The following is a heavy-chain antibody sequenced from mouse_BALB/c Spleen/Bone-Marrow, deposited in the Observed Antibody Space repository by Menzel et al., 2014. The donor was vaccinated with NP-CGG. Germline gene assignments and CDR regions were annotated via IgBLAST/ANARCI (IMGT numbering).Heavy chain of an antibody. J-gene: IGHJ4*01. V-gene: IGHV2-9*02. Sequence: ESGPGLVAPSQSLSITCTVSGFSLTNYGVHWVRQPPGKGLEWLGVIWAGGSTNYNSALMSRLSTSKDNSKSQVFLKMNSLQTDDTAMYYCARPYYGLYAMDYWGQGTSVTVSS. CDR3: ARPYYGLYAMDY. D-gene: IGHD1-2*01. CDR1: GFSLTNYG. CDR2: IWAGGST.